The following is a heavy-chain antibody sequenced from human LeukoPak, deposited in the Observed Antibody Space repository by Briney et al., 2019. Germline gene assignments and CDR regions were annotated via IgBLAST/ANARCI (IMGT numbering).Heavy chain of an antibody. J-gene: IGHJ5*02. V-gene: IGHV4-30-4*01. CDR1: GGSISSGDYY. Sequence: SQTLSVTCTVSGGSISSGDYYWSWIRQPPGKGLEWIGYIYYSVSTYYNPSLKSRVTISVDTSKNQFSLKLSSVTAADTAVYYCARAPAGIVVVVAATSGTWFDPWGQGTLVTVSS. CDR2: IYYSVST. D-gene: IGHD2-15*01. CDR3: ARAPAGIVVVVAATSGTWFDP.